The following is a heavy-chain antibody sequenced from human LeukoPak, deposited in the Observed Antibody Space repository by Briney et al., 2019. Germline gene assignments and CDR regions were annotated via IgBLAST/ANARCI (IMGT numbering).Heavy chain of an antibody. CDR3: AKCSTSAYTTGWCNWIDP. D-gene: IGHD6-19*01. J-gene: IGHJ5*02. V-gene: IGHV3-23*01. Sequence: GGSLRLSCVASGFTFTSDAMNWVRQAPGKGLEWVSSTVSRGTTQYADSVKGRFTVSRDASKNTLYLQMNSLRADDTAVYYCAKCSTSAYTTGWCNWIDPWGQGTLVTVSS. CDR2: TVSRGTT. CDR1: GFTFTSDA.